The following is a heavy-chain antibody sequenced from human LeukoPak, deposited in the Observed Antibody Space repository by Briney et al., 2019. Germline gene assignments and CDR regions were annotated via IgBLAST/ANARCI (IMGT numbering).Heavy chain of an antibody. J-gene: IGHJ4*02. Sequence: GGSLRLSCVASGFTFSSYAMHWVRQAPGKGLEWVAFIRQDGTNNYYVDSVKGRFTISRDDSKNTLYLQMNSLRTEDTAVYYCAKDPLAYNSGWYYFDYWGQGTLVTVSS. D-gene: IGHD6-19*01. V-gene: IGHV3-30*02. CDR2: IRQDGTNN. CDR1: GFTFSSYA. CDR3: AKDPLAYNSGWYYFDY.